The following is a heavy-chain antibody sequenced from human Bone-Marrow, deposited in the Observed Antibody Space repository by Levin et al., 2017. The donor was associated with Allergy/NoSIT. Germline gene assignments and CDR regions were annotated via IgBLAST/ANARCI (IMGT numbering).Heavy chain of an antibody. CDR3: ARIRPQWLGRGQSWFDP. Sequence: PSETLSLTCAVSGGSISSSNWWSWVRQPPGKGLEWIGEIYHSGSTNYNPSLKSRVTISVDKSKNQFSLKLSSVTAADTAVYYCARIRPQWLGRGQSWFDPWGQGTLVTVSS. D-gene: IGHD6-19*01. V-gene: IGHV4-4*02. CDR1: GGSISSSNW. CDR2: IYHSGST. J-gene: IGHJ5*02.